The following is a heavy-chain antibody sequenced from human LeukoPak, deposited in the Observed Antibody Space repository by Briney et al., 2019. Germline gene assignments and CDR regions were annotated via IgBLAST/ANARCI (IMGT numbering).Heavy chain of an antibody. J-gene: IGHJ3*02. Sequence: PSETLSLTCTVSGGSISSYYWSWIRQPPGKGLEWIGYIYYSGSTNYNPSLKSRVIISVDTSKNQFSLKLSSVTAADTAVYYCARDIYDSSGYSAFDIWGQGTMVTVSS. D-gene: IGHD3-22*01. CDR2: IYYSGST. CDR3: ARDIYDSSGYSAFDI. CDR1: GGSISSYY. V-gene: IGHV4-59*01.